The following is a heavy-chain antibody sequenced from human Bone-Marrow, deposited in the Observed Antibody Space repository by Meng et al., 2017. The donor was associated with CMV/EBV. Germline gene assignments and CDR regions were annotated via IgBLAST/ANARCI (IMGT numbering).Heavy chain of an antibody. Sequence: SVKVSCKASGGTFSSYTISWVRQAPGQGLEWMGRIIPILGIANYAQKFQGRVTMTRDTSTSTVYMELRSLRSDDTAVYYCARGGEYQLLPFDYWGQGTLVTVSS. CDR3: ARGGEYQLLPFDY. D-gene: IGHD2-2*01. V-gene: IGHV1-69*02. CDR1: GGTFSSYT. J-gene: IGHJ4*02. CDR2: IIPILGIA.